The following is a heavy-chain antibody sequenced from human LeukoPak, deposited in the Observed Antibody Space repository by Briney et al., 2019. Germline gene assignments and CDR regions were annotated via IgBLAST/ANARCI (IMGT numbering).Heavy chain of an antibody. CDR3: ARGGFSDSSAAEMT. CDR2: ISGSGSTI. CDR1: GFTFTNYE. J-gene: IGHJ5*02. Sequence: GGSLRLSCAASGFTFTNYEMNWVRQAPGKGLEWISYISGSGSTIYYADSVKGRFTISRDNAKNSLYLQMNSLRAEDTAVYYCARGGFSDSSAAEMTWGQGTLVTVSS. V-gene: IGHV3-48*03. D-gene: IGHD2-15*01.